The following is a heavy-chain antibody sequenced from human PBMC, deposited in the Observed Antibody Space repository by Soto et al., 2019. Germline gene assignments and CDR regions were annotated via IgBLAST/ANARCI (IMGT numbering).Heavy chain of an antibody. V-gene: IGHV1-18*01. CDR3: ARVDSVVRGVIRFGP. J-gene: IGHJ5*02. D-gene: IGHD3-10*01. CDR1: GYTFTSYG. Sequence: QVQLVQSGAEVKKPGASVKVSCKASGYTFTSYGISWVRQAPGQGLEWMGWISAYNGNTNYAQKLQGRVIQTLDTSPSTAYMRLRGLRSDDTAVYYCARVDSVVRGVIRFGPWGQGTLVTVSS. CDR2: ISAYNGNT.